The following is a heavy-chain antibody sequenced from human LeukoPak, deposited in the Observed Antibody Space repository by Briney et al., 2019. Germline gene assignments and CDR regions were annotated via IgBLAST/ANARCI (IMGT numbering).Heavy chain of an antibody. CDR1: GFTFSSYS. Sequence: GGSLRLSCAASGFTFSSYSMNWVRQAPGKGLEWVSSISSSSSSYIYYADSVKGRFTISRDNAKNSLYLQMNSLRAEDTAVYYCGTGPPRDDYGDYPPRDYWGQGTLVTVSS. V-gene: IGHV3-21*01. CDR3: GTGPPRDDYGDYPPRDY. J-gene: IGHJ4*02. D-gene: IGHD4-17*01. CDR2: ISSSSSSYI.